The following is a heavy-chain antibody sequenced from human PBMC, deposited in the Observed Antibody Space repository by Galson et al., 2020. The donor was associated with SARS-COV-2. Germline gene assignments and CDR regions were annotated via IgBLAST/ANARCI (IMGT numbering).Heavy chain of an antibody. CDR1: GFIFSNYG. D-gene: IGHD6-6*01. Sequence: GGSLRLSCAASGFIFSNYGMHWVRQAPGKGLEWVAVIWYDGSNTYYADSVKGRFTISRDNSKNTLYLQMNSLRAEDTAVYYCAKSKDYSSSSGYYYYMDVWGKGTTVTVSS. CDR3: AKSKDYSSSSGYYYYMDV. V-gene: IGHV3-33*06. J-gene: IGHJ6*03. CDR2: IWYDGSNT.